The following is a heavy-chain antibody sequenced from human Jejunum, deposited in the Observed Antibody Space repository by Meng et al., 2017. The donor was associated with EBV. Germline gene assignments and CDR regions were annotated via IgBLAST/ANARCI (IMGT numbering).Heavy chain of an antibody. CDR1: GFSLSTSGVG. CDR2: TYWDADK. V-gene: IGHV2-5*02. J-gene: IGHJ4*02. D-gene: IGHD5-24*01. Sequence: QITLQESGPTLVQPTQTLTLTCTFSGFSLSTSGVGVAWFRQPPGKALEWLALTYWDADKRYNPSLRDRLSITKDTSKNQVVLTMTNMDPVDTATYFCAHRGYNFAFDYWGQGALVTVSS. CDR3: AHRGYNFAFDY.